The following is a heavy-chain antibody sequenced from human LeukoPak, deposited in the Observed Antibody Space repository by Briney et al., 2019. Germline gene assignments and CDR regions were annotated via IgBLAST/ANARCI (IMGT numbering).Heavy chain of an antibody. CDR2: IGGSNGIT. V-gene: IGHV3-23*01. CDR3: ARNENSGWGYFDY. D-gene: IGHD5-12*01. CDR1: RFTLNSYA. Sequence: GGSLRLSCAASRFTLNSYAMSWVRQAPGKGLEWVSVIGGSNGITFYVGSVKGRFTISRDNSKDTLYLQMNSLRAEDTAVYYCARNENSGWGYFDYWGQGTLVTVSS. J-gene: IGHJ4*02.